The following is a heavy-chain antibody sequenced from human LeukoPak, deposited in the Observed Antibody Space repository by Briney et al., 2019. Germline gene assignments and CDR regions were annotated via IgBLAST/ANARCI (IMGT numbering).Heavy chain of an antibody. J-gene: IGHJ4*02. CDR1: GYSFTSYW. D-gene: IGHD6-6*01. CDR3: ARLSRIAAHVFDY. V-gene: IGHV5-51*01. CDR2: IYPGDSDT. Sequence: GESLKISCKGSGYSFTSYWIGWVRQMPGKGLEWMGIIYPGDSDTRYSPSFQGQVTISADKSISTAYLQRSSLKASDTAMYYCARLSRIAAHVFDYWGQGTLVTVSS.